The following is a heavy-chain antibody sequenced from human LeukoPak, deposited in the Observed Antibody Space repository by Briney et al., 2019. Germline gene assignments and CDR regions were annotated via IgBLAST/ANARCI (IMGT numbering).Heavy chain of an antibody. CDR1: GYTFTGYY. V-gene: IGHV1-2*02. Sequence: GASVKVSCKASGYTFTGYYMHWVRQAPGQGLEWMGWINPNSGGTSYAQKFQGRVTMTRDTSISTAYMELSRLRSDDTAVYYCARAPQNLYYYDSSGYYPSYFDYWGQGTLVTVSS. D-gene: IGHD3-22*01. CDR3: ARAPQNLYYYDSSGYYPSYFDY. CDR2: INPNSGGT. J-gene: IGHJ4*02.